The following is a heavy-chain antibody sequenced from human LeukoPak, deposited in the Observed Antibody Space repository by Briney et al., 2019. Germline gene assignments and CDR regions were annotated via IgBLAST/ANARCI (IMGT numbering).Heavy chain of an antibody. V-gene: IGHV1-69*05. CDR2: IIPISGIA. D-gene: IGHD2-2*01. CDR1: GGTFSSHA. J-gene: IGHJ6*03. CDR3: ARGLQYQLFKALRYYYMDV. Sequence: SAKVSCKASGGTFSSHAIAWVRQAPGQGPEWMGGIIPISGIADYAQKFQGRVTITTDESTSTAYMELRSLTSDDTAVYYCARGLQYQLFKALRYYYMDVWGEGTTVTVPS.